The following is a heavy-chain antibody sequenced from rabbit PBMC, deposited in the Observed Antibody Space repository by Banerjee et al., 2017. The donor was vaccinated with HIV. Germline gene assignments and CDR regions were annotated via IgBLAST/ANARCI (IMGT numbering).Heavy chain of an antibody. CDR2: IDTGSRGYT. V-gene: IGHV1S45*01. Sequence: QEQLVESGGGLVKPGGTLTLTCKASGIDFSSYYYMCWVRQAPGKGLEWIACIDTGSRGYTWYASWAKGRFTISKTSSTTVTLQMTSLTAADMATYFCARGGVGTTYPYGGMDLWGPGTLVTVS. CDR3: ARGGVGTTYPYGGMDL. D-gene: IGHD8-1*01. CDR1: GIDFSSYYY. J-gene: IGHJ6*01.